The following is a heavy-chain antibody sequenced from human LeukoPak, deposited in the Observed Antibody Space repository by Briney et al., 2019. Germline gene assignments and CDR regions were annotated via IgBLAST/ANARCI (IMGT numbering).Heavy chain of an antibody. J-gene: IGHJ4*02. D-gene: IGHD3-16*01. CDR3: SGGSRFVDY. CDR1: GFTFSDYY. CDR2: ISSSGSTM. V-gene: IGHV3-11*04. Sequence: GGSLRLSCAASGFTFSDYYMSWIRQAPGKGLEWVSYISSSGSTMYYADSAKGRFTISRDNAKNSLFLQMNSLRVEDTAVYYCSGGSRFVDYWGQGTLVTVSS.